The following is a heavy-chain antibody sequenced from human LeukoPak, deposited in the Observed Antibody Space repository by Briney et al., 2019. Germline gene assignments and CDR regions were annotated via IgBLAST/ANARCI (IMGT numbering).Heavy chain of an antibody. Sequence: ASVKVSCKASGYTFTSYYMHWVRQAPGQGLEWMGIINPSGGSTSYAQKFQGRVTITTDESTSTAYMELSSLRSEDTAVYYCARGEYYYDSSGYYYVNAFDIWGQGTMVTVSS. CDR3: ARGEYYYDSSGYYYVNAFDI. CDR1: GYTFTSYY. J-gene: IGHJ3*02. CDR2: INPSGGST. V-gene: IGHV1-46*01. D-gene: IGHD3-22*01.